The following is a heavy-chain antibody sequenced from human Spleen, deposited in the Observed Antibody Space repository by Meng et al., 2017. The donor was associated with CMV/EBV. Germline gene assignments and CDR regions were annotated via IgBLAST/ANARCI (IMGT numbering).Heavy chain of an antibody. Sequence: VELQQWGAGLLKPSETLSLTCAVYGGSFSGYYWSWIRQPPGKGLEWIGEINHSGSTNYNPSLKSRVTISVDTSKNQFSLKLSSVTAADTAVYYCARWVWWSGWSLDYWGQGTLVTVSS. CDR1: GGSFSGYY. J-gene: IGHJ4*02. D-gene: IGHD6-19*01. V-gene: IGHV4-34*01. CDR3: ARWVWWSGWSLDY. CDR2: INHSGST.